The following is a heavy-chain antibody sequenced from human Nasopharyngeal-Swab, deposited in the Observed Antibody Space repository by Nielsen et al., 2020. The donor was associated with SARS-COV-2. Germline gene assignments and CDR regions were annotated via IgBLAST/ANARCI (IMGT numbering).Heavy chain of an antibody. Sequence: GGSLRLSCAASGFTFSSYGMHWVRQAPGKGPEWVAVISYDGSNKYYADSVKGRFTISRDNSKNTLYLQMNSLRAEDTAVYYCAKGTAWEVGTLDYWGQGTLVTVSS. CDR3: AKGTAWEVGTLDY. J-gene: IGHJ4*02. CDR2: ISYDGSNK. D-gene: IGHD4-23*01. CDR1: GFTFSSYG. V-gene: IGHV3-30*18.